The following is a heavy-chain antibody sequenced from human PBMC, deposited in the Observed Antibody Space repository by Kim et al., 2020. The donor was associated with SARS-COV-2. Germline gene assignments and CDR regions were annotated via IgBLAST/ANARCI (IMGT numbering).Heavy chain of an antibody. J-gene: IGHJ5*02. CDR3: ARHYYGSGNYYNIRWFDP. CDR2: IYYTGAT. V-gene: IGHV4-59*08. D-gene: IGHD3-10*01. Sequence: SETLSLTCSISGGSISNYYWTWIRQSPGKGLEWIGYIYYTGATKYNPSLNSRVSMSVDTSKNQFSLKLTSVTAADTALYFCARHYYGSGNYYNIRWFDP. CDR1: GGSISNYY.